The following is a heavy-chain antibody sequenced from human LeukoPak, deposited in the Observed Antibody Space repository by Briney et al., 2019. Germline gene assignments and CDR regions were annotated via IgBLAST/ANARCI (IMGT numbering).Heavy chain of an antibody. CDR2: ISGSGGNT. J-gene: IGHJ3*02. Sequence: PGGSLRLSCAASGFTFSNYAMSWVRQAPGKGLEWVSAISGSGGNTYYADSVKGRFTISRDNSKNTLYLQMNSLRAEDTAVYYCAKEGRSGAGSGSYYPRSFDIWGQGTMVTVSS. CDR3: AKEGRSGAGSGSYYPRSFDI. V-gene: IGHV3-23*01. D-gene: IGHD3-10*01. CDR1: GFTFSNYA.